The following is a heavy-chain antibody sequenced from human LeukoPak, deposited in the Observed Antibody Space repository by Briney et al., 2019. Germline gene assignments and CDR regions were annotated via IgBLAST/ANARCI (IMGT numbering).Heavy chain of an antibody. Sequence: GGSLRLSCAASGFTFSGYAMTWVRQVPGKGLEWVSSISGSGDTTNYADSVKGRFTISRDNSKNTLFPQMNSLRADDTAVYYCAKGRVVPAALLDYWGQGTLVTVSS. CDR1: GFTFSGYA. D-gene: IGHD2-15*01. J-gene: IGHJ4*02. V-gene: IGHV3-23*01. CDR2: ISGSGDTT. CDR3: AKGRVVPAALLDY.